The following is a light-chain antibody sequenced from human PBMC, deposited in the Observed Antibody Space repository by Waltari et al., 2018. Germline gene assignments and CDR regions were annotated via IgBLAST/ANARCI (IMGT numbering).Light chain of an antibody. CDR3: SSYAGSTTFVI. V-gene: IGLV2-23*03. CDR1: SSDVGSYNL. CDR2: EGS. J-gene: IGLJ2*01. Sequence: QSITISCTGTSSDVGSYNLVSWYQQHPGKAPKLMIYEGSKRPSGISSRFSGSKSGNTASLTISGLQAEDEADYYCSSYAGSTTFVIFGGGTKLTVL.